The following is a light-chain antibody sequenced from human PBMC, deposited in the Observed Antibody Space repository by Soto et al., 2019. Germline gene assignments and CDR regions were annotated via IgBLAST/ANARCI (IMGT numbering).Light chain of an antibody. CDR1: SSDVGGSGY. CDR2: DV. V-gene: IGLV2-14*01. J-gene: IGLJ3*02. Sequence: QSALTQPASVSGWHGQSLTIYCPGTSSDVGGSGYVSWYQLSPGKAPKLLIYDVDRPSGVSNRFSGSKSGKTASLTISGRQAEDEADYYGNSYTSSGTVVFGGGTKLTVL. CDR3: NSYTSSGTVV.